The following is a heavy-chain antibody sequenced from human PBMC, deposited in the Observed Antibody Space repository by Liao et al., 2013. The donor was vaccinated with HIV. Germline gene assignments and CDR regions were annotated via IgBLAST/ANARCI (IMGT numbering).Heavy chain of an antibody. J-gene: IGHJ4*02. CDR1: GGSISSYY. D-gene: IGHD2-15*01. CDR3: ARDRCTGGSCYSDY. Sequence: QVQLQESGPGLVKPSETLSLTCTVSGGSISSYYWSWIRQRAGKGLEWIGRIYISGSTNYNPSLKSRVTLSADTSKNQFSLRLSSVTAADTAVYFCARDRCTGGSCYSDYWGRGTLVTVSS. V-gene: IGHV4-4*07. CDR2: IYISGST.